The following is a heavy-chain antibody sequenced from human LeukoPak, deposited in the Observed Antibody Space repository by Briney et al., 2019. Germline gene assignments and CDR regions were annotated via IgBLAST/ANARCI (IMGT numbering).Heavy chain of an antibody. Sequence: GGSLRLSCAASGFTFGDYGMSWVRQAPGKGLEWVSGINWNGGSTGYADSVKGRFTISRDNAKSSLYLQMNSLRAEDTALYYCATMGSGYSGYGIDYWGQGTLVTVSS. J-gene: IGHJ4*02. CDR1: GFTFGDYG. CDR3: ATMGSGYSGYGIDY. V-gene: IGHV3-20*04. D-gene: IGHD5-12*01. CDR2: INWNGGST.